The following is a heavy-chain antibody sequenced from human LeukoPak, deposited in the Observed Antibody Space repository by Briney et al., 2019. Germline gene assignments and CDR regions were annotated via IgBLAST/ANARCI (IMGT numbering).Heavy chain of an antibody. CDR2: IYSGGST. CDR3: VRDRDDYFDY. D-gene: IGHD3-10*01. CDR1: GFTVSSNY. J-gene: IGHJ4*02. Sequence: GGSLRLSCAASGFTVSSNYMNWVRQAPGKGLEWVSVIYSGGSTYYADSVKGRFTISRDNSKNTLYLQMNSLRAEDTALYYCVRDRDDYFDYWGQGTLVTVSS. V-gene: IGHV3-53*01.